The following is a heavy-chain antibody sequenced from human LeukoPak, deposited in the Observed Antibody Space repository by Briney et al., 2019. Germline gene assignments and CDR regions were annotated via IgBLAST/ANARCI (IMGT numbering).Heavy chain of an antibody. J-gene: IGHJ4*02. Sequence: GGSLRLSCAASGFTFSSYAMSWVRQAPGKGLEWVSAISGSGGSTYYADSVKGRFTISRDNSKNTLYLQMNSLRAEDTAVYYCAKRRGNNLWFGEFFDYWGQGTLVTVSS. D-gene: IGHD3-10*01. CDR2: ISGSGGST. CDR1: GFTFSSYA. V-gene: IGHV3-23*01. CDR3: AKRRGNNLWFGEFFDY.